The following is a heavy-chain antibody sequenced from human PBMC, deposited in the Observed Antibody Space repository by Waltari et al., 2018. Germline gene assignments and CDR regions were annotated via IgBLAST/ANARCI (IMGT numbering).Heavy chain of an antibody. D-gene: IGHD1-26*01. CDR3: ARGILGATTSAYYYHGLDV. V-gene: IGHV4-31*03. CDR1: GDSISSGGYY. J-gene: IGHJ6*02. CDR2: IFHSGST. Sequence: QVQLQESGPGLVKPSQTLSLTCTVSGDSISSGGYYWSWIRQHPGKGLEWIGNIFHSGSTSDNPSLKSRMTISADTSKNQFYLKLRSVTAADTAVYYCARGILGATTSAYYYHGLDVWGQGTTVTVSS.